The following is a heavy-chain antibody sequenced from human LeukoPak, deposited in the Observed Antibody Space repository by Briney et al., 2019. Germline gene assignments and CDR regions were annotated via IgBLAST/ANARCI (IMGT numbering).Heavy chain of an antibody. CDR3: ARGNPPTTMYYYYMDV. CDR2: INPNNGGT. J-gene: IGHJ6*03. V-gene: IGHV1-2*02. D-gene: IGHD4-17*01. Sequence: GASVKVSCKASGYTFTSFYMHWVRQAPGQGFEWMGWINPNNGGTKDAQRFQGRVTTTRDTSIMTAYMELSRLRSDDTAVYYCARGNPPTTMYYYYMDVWGKGTTVTVSS. CDR1: GYTFTSFY.